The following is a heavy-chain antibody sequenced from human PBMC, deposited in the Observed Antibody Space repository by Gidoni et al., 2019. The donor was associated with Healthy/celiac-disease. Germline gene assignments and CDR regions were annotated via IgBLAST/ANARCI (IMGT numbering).Heavy chain of an antibody. Sequence: QVQLVESGGGVVQPGRSLRLSCAASGFTFSSYGMHWVRQAPGKGLECVAVIWYDGSNKYYADSVKGRFTISRDNSKNTLYLQMNSLRAEDTAVYYCARASSATPLGYWGQGTLVTVSS. CDR2: IWYDGSNK. CDR3: ARASSATPLGY. D-gene: IGHD2-15*01. J-gene: IGHJ4*02. V-gene: IGHV3-33*01. CDR1: GFTFSSYG.